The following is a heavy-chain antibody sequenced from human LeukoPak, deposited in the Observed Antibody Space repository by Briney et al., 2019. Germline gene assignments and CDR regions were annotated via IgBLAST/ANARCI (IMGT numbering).Heavy chain of an antibody. CDR1: GGSISSGGYS. J-gene: IGHJ4*02. V-gene: IGHV4-30-2*01. CDR2: IYHSGST. Sequence: SETLSLTCAVSGGSISSGGYSWSWIRQPPGKGLEWIGYIYHSGSTYYNPSLKSRVTISVDRSKNQFSLKLSSVTAADTAVYYCARVSPRPYYDSSGYYYSHFDYWGQGTLVTVSS. CDR3: ARVSPRPYYDSSGYYYSHFDY. D-gene: IGHD3-22*01.